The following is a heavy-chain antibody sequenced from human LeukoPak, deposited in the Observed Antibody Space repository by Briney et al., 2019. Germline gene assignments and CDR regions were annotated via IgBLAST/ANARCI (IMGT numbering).Heavy chain of an antibody. CDR2: ISGCGGRT. Sequence: GGSLRLSCAASGFTFSSYAMSWVRQAPGKGLEWVSDISGCGGRTYHADSVKGRFTISRDNSKNTLYLQMNSLRAEDTAVYYCARRWYYFDYWGQGTLVTVSS. CDR1: GFTFSSYA. V-gene: IGHV3-23*01. CDR3: ARRWYYFDY. D-gene: IGHD2-15*01. J-gene: IGHJ4*02.